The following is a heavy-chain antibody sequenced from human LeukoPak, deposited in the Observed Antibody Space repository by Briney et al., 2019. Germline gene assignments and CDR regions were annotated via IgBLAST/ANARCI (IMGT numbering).Heavy chain of an antibody. Sequence: GGSPRLSCAASGFTFSNAWMSWVRQAPGKGLEWVGRIKSKTDGGTTDYAAPVKGRFTISRDDSKNTLYLQMNSLKTEDTAVYYCTTAFPSYYYDSSGYPVYGLDYWGQGTLVTVSS. J-gene: IGHJ4*02. V-gene: IGHV3-15*01. D-gene: IGHD3-22*01. CDR2: IKSKTDGGTT. CDR3: TTAFPSYYYDSSGYPVYGLDY. CDR1: GFTFSNAW.